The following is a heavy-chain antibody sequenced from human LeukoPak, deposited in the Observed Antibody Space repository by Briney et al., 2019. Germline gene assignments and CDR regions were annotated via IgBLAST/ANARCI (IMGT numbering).Heavy chain of an antibody. CDR1: GFTFSSYG. CDR3: ATLYCSSTSCSYYYGMDV. Sequence: GGSLRLSCAASGFTFSSYGMHWVRQAPGKGLEWVAVISYDGSNKYYADSVKGRFTISRDNSKNTLYLQMNSLRAEDTAVYYCATLYCSSTSCSYYYGMDVWGQGTTVTVSS. J-gene: IGHJ6*02. CDR2: ISYDGSNK. V-gene: IGHV3-30*03. D-gene: IGHD2-2*01.